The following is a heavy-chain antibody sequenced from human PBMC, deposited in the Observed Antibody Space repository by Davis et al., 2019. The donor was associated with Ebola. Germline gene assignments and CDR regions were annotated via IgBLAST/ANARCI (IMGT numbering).Heavy chain of an antibody. V-gene: IGHV3-48*02. CDR3: ARGRFLEWLLDLGARGHWFDP. Sequence: GESLKISCAASGFTFSSYSMNWVRQAPGKGLEWVSYISSSSSSIYYADSVKGRFTISRDNAKNSLCLQMNSLRDEDTAMYYCARGRFLEWLLDLGARGHWFDPWGQGTLVTVSS. CDR1: GFTFSSYS. CDR2: ISSSSSSI. J-gene: IGHJ5*02. D-gene: IGHD3-3*01.